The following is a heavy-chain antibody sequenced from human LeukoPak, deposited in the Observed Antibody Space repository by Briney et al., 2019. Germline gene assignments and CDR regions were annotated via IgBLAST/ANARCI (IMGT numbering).Heavy chain of an antibody. CDR2: MYAGGGT. D-gene: IGHD3-22*01. J-gene: IGHJ4*02. Sequence: PGGSLRLSCAASGFIFSSYAMSWVRQAPGTGLAWVSIMYAGGGTNYADSVKGRFTISRDNSKNTLYLQMNSLTAEDTAVYYCARSLYDSGSPKNYFDYWGQGTLVTVSS. CDR1: GFIFSSYA. CDR3: ARSLYDSGSPKNYFDY. V-gene: IGHV3-53*01.